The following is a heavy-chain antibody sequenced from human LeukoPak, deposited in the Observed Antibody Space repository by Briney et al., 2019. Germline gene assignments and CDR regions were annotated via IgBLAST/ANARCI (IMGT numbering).Heavy chain of an antibody. CDR1: GYTFTGYY. V-gene: IGHV1-2*02. Sequence: ASVKVSCRASGYTFTGYYMHWVRQAPGEGLEWMGWINPNSGGTDYAQKFQDRVTMTRDTSISTAYMRLSRLRSDDTAVYYCASSIAVAGHNAFDIWGQGTMVTVS. D-gene: IGHD6-19*01. J-gene: IGHJ3*02. CDR2: INPNSGGT. CDR3: ASSIAVAGHNAFDI.